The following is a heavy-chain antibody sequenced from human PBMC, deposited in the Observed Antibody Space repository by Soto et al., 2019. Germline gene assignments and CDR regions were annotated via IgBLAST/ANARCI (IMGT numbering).Heavy chain of an antibody. CDR1: GFSCSHYG. CDR3: VRGGNNGRSLDY. CDR2: IWHDGSNK. V-gene: IGHV3-33*01. J-gene: IGHJ4*02. Sequence: QVQLVESGGGVVQPGRSLRLSCAASGFSCSHYGMHWVRQAPGTGLEWVAIIWHDGSNKYYADSVEGRFTISRDNSKDTLYLQLNSLRDDDTAVYYCVRGGNNGRSLDYWGQGTPVTVSS. D-gene: IGHD3-16*01.